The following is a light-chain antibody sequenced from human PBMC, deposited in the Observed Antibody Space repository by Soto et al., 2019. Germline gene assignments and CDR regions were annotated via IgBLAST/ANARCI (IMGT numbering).Light chain of an antibody. J-gene: IGKJ4*01. CDR1: QSISSW. CDR2: KAT. V-gene: IGKV1-5*03. Sequence: DLQMTQSPSTLSASVGDRVTMTCRASQSISSWLAWYQQKPGKAPKLLIYKATSLESGVPSRFSGSGSATEFTLTISSLQPDDFATYYCQQYNSYPLTFGGGTKVEIK. CDR3: QQYNSYPLT.